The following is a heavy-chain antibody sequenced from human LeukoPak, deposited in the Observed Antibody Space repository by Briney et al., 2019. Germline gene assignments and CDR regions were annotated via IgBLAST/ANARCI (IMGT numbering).Heavy chain of an antibody. CDR3: AIYYDNSGYETMNAFDI. D-gene: IGHD3-22*01. V-gene: IGHV3-30*03. J-gene: IGHJ3*02. CDR2: ISYDGSNK. CDR1: GFTFSSYG. Sequence: GGSLRLSCAASGFTFSSYGMHWVRQAPGKGLEWVAVISYDGSNKYYADSVKGRFAISRDNSKNTLYLQMTSLRAEDTAVYYCAIYYDNSGYETMNAFDIWGQGTMVTVSS.